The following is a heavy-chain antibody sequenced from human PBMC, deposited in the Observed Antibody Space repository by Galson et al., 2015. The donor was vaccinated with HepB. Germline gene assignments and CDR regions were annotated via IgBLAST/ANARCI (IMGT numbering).Heavy chain of an antibody. CDR3: AKVTGGRYDSSGYYYVAGAFDI. J-gene: IGHJ3*02. Sequence: SLRLSCAASGFTFRSYWMHWVRQAPGKGLMWVSGINADGSAPRHADSVKGRFTVSRDNAKNTLYLQMNSLRAEDTAVYYCAKVTGGRYDSSGYYYVAGAFDIWGQGTMVTVSS. D-gene: IGHD3-22*01. CDR1: GFTFRSYW. V-gene: IGHV3-74*01. CDR2: INADGSAP.